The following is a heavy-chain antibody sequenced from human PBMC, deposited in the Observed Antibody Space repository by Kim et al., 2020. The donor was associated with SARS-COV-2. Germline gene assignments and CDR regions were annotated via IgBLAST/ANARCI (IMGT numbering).Heavy chain of an antibody. V-gene: IGHV4-59*01. Sequence: RVTISVDTSKNQFSLKLSSVTAADTAVYYCARAGVSRSGSYYDYYGMDVWGQGTTVTVSS. D-gene: IGHD3-10*01. J-gene: IGHJ6*02. CDR3: ARAGVSRSGSYYDYYGMDV.